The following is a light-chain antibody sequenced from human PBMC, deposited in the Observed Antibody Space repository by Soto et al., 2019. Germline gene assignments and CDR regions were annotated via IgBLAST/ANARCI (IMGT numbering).Light chain of an antibody. V-gene: IGKV3-15*01. CDR2: GAS. Sequence: EIVMTQSAATLSVSPGDRATLSCGASQSVSSNLAWYQQKPAQAPRLLIYGASTRATGIPARFSGSGSAIEFTPTISSLQSEDFAVYYCQQRNNWPPVTFGGGTKVDIK. J-gene: IGKJ4*01. CDR1: QSVSSN. CDR3: QQRNNWPPVT.